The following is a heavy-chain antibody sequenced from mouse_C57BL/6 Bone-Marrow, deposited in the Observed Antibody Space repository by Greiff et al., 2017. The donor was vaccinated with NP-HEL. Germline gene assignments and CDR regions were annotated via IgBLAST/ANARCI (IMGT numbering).Heavy chain of an antibody. CDR2: IDPSDSYT. CDR1: GYTFTSYW. J-gene: IGHJ3*01. V-gene: IGHV1-59*01. CDR3: ARVSCGVRWFDY. D-gene: IGHD1-1*02. Sequence: QVQLQQPGAELVRPGTSVKLSCKASGYTFTSYWMHWVKQGPGQGLEWIGVIDPSDSYTNYNQKFKGKATLTVDTSSSTAYMQLSSLKSEDSAVYYCARVSCGVRWFDYWGQGTLVTVSA.